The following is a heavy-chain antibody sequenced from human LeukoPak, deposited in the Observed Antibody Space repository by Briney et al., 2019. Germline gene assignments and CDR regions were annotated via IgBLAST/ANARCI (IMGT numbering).Heavy chain of an antibody. D-gene: IGHD5-12*01. CDR2: MNPNSGNT. CDR1: GYTFTSYD. Sequence: ASVKVSXKASGYTFTSYDINWVRQATGQGLEWMGWMNPNSGNTGYAQKFQGRVTMTRNTSISTAYMELSSLRSEDTAVYYCARGGYSGYDYYFDYWGQGTLVTVSS. CDR3: ARGGYSGYDYYFDY. V-gene: IGHV1-8*01. J-gene: IGHJ4*02.